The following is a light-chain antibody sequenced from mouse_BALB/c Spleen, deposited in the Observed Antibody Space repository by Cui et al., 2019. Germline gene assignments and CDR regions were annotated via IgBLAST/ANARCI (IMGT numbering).Light chain of an antibody. CDR2: KVS. Sequence: DVFTSQTPHYLPGSHGDQASISCRSSQIILHSNANAYLEWYQQKPGQSPKLLFYKVSNRFSEVPDRFSGGGSGTAFTLKISRVEAEGVGVYYCFQGSRVPTFGSGTKLEIK. CDR3: FQGSRVPT. V-gene: IGKV1-117*01. CDR1: QIILHSNANAY. J-gene: IGKJ4*01.